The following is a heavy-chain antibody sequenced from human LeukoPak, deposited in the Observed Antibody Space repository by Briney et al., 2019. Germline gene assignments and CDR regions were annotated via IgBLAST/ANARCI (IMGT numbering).Heavy chain of an antibody. CDR1: GYRFTDYW. CDR2: IFPGHSQT. Sequence: GESLKISCNGSGYRFTDYWTGWVRQMPGKGLEWMGIIFPGHSQTKYSPSFQGQVTISADRSVSTAYLQWSSLRASDTAMYYCARHGTPAAAGSTFDIWGQGTMVTVSS. V-gene: IGHV5-51*01. J-gene: IGHJ3*02. CDR3: ARHGTPAAAGSTFDI. D-gene: IGHD6-13*01.